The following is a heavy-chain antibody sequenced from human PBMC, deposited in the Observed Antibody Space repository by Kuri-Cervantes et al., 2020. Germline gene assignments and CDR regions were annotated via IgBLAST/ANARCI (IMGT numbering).Heavy chain of an antibody. CDR3: ARALGLVLRYFDWLTGRGNWFDP. Sequence: ATVKVSCKASGYTFTSYYMHWVRQAPGQGLEWMGIINPSGGSTNYAQKFQGRVTITADESTSTAYMELSSLRSEDTAVYYCARALGLVLRYFDWLTGRGNWFDPWGQGTLVTVSS. J-gene: IGHJ5*02. CDR1: GYTFTSYY. V-gene: IGHV1-46*01. D-gene: IGHD3-9*01. CDR2: INPSGGST.